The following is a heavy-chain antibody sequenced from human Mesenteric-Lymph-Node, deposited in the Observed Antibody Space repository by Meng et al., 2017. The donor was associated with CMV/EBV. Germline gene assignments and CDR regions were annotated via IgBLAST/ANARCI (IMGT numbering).Heavy chain of an antibody. J-gene: IGHJ4*02. CDR2: ISGSGDST. CDR1: GFTFSSYA. Sequence: ESLKISCAASGFTFSSYAMSWVRQAPGKGLEWVSTISGSGDSTYYADSVKGRFTISRDNSKNTLYLQMNSLKTEDTAVYYCTTDGITIFGVVFYWGQGTLVTVSS. CDR3: TTDGITIFGVVFY. D-gene: IGHD3-3*01. V-gene: IGHV3-23*01.